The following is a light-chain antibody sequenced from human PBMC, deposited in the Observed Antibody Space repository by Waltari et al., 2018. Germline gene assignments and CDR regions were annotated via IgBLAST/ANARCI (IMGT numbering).Light chain of an antibody. CDR3: YSTDITGNRGI. Sequence: ELTQPPSVSVSPGQTARITCSGDGLPTKYAYWYQHKSGQAPVLVVYEDNKRPSGIPERISGSSSGTVATLTIDGAQAEDEGDYYCYSTDITGNRGIFGGGTRLTVL. CDR2: EDN. V-gene: IGLV3-10*01. CDR1: GLPTKY. J-gene: IGLJ2*01.